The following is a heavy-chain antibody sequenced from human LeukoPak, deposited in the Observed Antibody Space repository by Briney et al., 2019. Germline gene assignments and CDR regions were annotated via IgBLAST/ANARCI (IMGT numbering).Heavy chain of an antibody. Sequence: PGGSLRLSCAASGFTFSSYAMSWVRQAPGKGLEWVSAISGSGGSTHYADSVKGRFTISRDNSKNTLYLQMNSLRAEDTAVYYCAKGPRYNWNDGRNWFDPWGQGTLVTVSS. CDR2: ISGSGGST. J-gene: IGHJ5*02. D-gene: IGHD1-1*01. CDR1: GFTFSSYA. V-gene: IGHV3-23*01. CDR3: AKGPRYNWNDGRNWFDP.